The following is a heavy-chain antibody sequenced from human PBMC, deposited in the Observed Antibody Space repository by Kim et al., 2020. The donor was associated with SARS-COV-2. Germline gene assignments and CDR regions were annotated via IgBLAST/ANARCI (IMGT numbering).Heavy chain of an antibody. Sequence: GGSLRLSCAASGFTFSTFAMSWVRQAPGKGLEWVSSTTGGGDSTYYGDPVKGRFTISRDNSKNTLYLQMSNLRAEDTAVYYCAKDLGYDILTGYYRSYYYYGMDVWGQGTSVTVYS. D-gene: IGHD3-9*01. CDR1: GFTFSTFA. V-gene: IGHV3-23*01. CDR3: AKDLGYDILTGYYRSYYYYGMDV. CDR2: TTGGGDST. J-gene: IGHJ6*02.